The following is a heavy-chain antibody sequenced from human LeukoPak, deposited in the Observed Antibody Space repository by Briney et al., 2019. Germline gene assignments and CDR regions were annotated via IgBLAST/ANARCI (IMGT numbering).Heavy chain of an antibody. D-gene: IGHD3-10*01. V-gene: IGHV3-30-3*01. Sequence: PGGSLRLSCAASGFTFSSYAMHWVRQAPGKGLEWVAVISYDGSNKYYADSVKGRFTISRDNSKNTLYLQMNSLRAEDTAVYYCAVLPITMVRGAARDTFDYWGQGTLVTVSS. CDR2: ISYDGSNK. CDR3: AVLPITMVRGAARDTFDY. CDR1: GFTFSSYA. J-gene: IGHJ4*02.